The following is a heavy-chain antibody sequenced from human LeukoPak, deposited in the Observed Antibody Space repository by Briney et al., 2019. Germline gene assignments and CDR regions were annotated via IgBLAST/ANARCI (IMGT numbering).Heavy chain of an antibody. V-gene: IGHV4-38-2*02. CDR2: IYHSGST. Sequence: KPSETLSLTCTVSGYSISSGYYWGWIRQPPGKGLEWIGSIYHSGSTYYNPSLKSRVTISVDTSKNQSSLKLSSVTAADTAVYYCARSPGDFWSGYLNWFDPWGQGTLVTVSS. CDR1: GYSISSGYY. J-gene: IGHJ5*02. D-gene: IGHD3-3*01. CDR3: ARSPGDFWSGYLNWFDP.